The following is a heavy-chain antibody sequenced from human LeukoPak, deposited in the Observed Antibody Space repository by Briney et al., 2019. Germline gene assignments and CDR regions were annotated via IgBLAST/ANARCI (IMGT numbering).Heavy chain of an antibody. CDR2: TYTSGST. J-gene: IGHJ4*02. CDR1: GGSISSYY. CDR3: ARENSGSYREFDY. D-gene: IGHD1-26*01. V-gene: IGHV4-4*07. Sequence: PSETLSLTCTVSGGSISSYYWSWIRQPAGKGLEWIGRTYTSGSTNYNASLKSRVSMSVDTSKNQFSLKMNSVTAAATAVFYCARENSGSYREFDYWGQGTLVTVSS.